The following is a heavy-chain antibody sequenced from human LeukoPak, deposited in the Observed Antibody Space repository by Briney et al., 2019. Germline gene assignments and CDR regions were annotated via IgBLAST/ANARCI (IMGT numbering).Heavy chain of an antibody. CDR2: IYYSGST. CDR3: ARGSSTVDY. Sequence: PSETLSLTCTVSGGSISSYYRSWIRQPPGKGLEWIGYIYYSGSTNYNPSLKSRVTISVDTSKNQFSLKLSSVTAADTAVYYCARGSSTVDYWGQGTLVTVSS. J-gene: IGHJ4*02. CDR1: GGSISSYY. V-gene: IGHV4-59*08. D-gene: IGHD6-13*01.